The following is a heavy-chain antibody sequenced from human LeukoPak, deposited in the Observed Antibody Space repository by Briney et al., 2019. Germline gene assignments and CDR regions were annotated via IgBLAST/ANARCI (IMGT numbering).Heavy chain of an antibody. CDR2: IRSKAYGATT. CDR3: ARENYGADY. Sequence: PGGSLRLSCTASGFAFGEYAMSWVRLAPGKGLEWVGFIRSKAYGATTEYAASVKGRFTISRDDSKRTVYLQMNSQKTEDTAVYYCARENYGADYWGQGTLVTVSS. CDR1: GFAFGEYA. D-gene: IGHD4-17*01. V-gene: IGHV3-49*04. J-gene: IGHJ4*02.